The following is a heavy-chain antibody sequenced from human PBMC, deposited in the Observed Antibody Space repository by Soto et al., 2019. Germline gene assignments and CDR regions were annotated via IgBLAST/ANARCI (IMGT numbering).Heavy chain of an antibody. V-gene: IGHV3-23*01. D-gene: IGHD2-15*01. CDR1: GFTFSSYA. CDR3: AKDTDIVVVVAAPMDV. CDR2: ISGSGGST. J-gene: IGHJ6*04. Sequence: GGSLRLSCAASGFTFSSYAMSWVRQAPGKGLEWVSAISGSGGSTYYADSVKGRFTISRDNSKNTLYLQMNSLRAEDTAVYYCAKDTDIVVVVAAPMDVWGKGTTVTVSS.